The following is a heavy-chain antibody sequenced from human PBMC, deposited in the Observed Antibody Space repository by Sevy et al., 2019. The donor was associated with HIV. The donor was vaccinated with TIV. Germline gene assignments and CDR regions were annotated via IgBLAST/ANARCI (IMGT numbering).Heavy chain of an antibody. CDR3: AGDKEVDTAMVNYYYGMDV. CDR1: GGTFSSYA. V-gene: IGHV1-69*13. D-gene: IGHD5-18*01. J-gene: IGHJ6*02. Sequence: ASVKVSCKASGGTFSSYAISWVRQAPGQGLEWMGGIIPIFGTANYAQKYQGRVTITADESMSTAYKGMGSLRSEDTAVYYCAGDKEVDTAMVNYYYGMDVWGQGTTVTVSS. CDR2: IIPIFGTA.